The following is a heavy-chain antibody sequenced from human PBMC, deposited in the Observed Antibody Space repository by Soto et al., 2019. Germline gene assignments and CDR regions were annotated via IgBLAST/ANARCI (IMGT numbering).Heavy chain of an antibody. CDR3: ARGDCSGGTCNYYYYYGVAV. CDR2: IYYSGST. D-gene: IGHD2-15*01. J-gene: IGHJ6*02. Sequence: PSETLSLTCAVSGGSVSSGRYYWSWIRQPPGKGLEWIGYIYYSGSTNYNPSLKGRVTISVDTSKNQFSLKLSSVTAADTAVYYCARGDCSGGTCNYYYYYGVAVWGPGTTVTVSS. V-gene: IGHV4-61*01. CDR1: GGSVSSGRYY.